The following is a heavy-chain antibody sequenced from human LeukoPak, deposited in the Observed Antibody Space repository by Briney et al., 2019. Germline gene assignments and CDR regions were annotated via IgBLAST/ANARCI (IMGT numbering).Heavy chain of an antibody. J-gene: IGHJ4*02. CDR1: GFTFSTHS. CDR3: ARLLFTVTMKTDY. D-gene: IGHD4-17*01. Sequence: PGGSLRLSCAASGFTFSTHSMSWDRQAAGRGLEWVSSISSSSSYIYYADSVKGRFTISRDNAKNSLYLQMNSLRAEDTAMYYCARLLFTVTMKTDYWGQGTLVTVSS. CDR2: ISSSSSYI. V-gene: IGHV3-21*01.